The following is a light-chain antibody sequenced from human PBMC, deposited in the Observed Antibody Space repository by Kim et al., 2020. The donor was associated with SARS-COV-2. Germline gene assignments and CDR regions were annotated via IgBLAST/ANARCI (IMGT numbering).Light chain of an antibody. CDR3: QQYGSSPLT. V-gene: IGKV3-20*01. J-gene: IGKJ1*01. CDR1: QSVSSSY. CDR2: GAS. Sequence: EIVLTQSPGTLSLSPGERATLSCRSSQSVSSSYLAWYQQKPGQAPRPLIYGASSRATGIPDRFSGSGSGTDFTLTISRLEPEDFAVYYCQQYGSSPLTFGQGTKVDTK.